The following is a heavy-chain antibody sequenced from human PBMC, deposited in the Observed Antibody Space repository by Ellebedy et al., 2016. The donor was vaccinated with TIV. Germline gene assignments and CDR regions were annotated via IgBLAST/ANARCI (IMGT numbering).Heavy chain of an antibody. CDR1: GYSFTSYW. D-gene: IGHD1-26*01. CDR2: IYPGDSET. J-gene: IGHJ4*02. Sequence: GESLKISXKGSGYSFTSYWIGWVRQMPGKGLEWMGIIYPGDSETRYSPSFQGQITISADKSINIASLQLRSLKASDTAMYYCATLVRTTMLSNQWGQGTLVTVSS. V-gene: IGHV5-51*01. CDR3: ATLVRTTMLSNQ.